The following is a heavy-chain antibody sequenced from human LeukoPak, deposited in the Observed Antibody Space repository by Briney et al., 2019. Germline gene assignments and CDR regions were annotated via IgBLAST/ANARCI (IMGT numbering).Heavy chain of an antibody. Sequence: SETLSLTCTVSVGSISSYYWSWIRQPPGKGRDGIGYSYYWGSTNYNPSLKRQVTISVDTSKNQFSLKLSSVTAADTAVYYCARDPGVRAAIPHYYYYGMDVWGKGTTVTVSS. CDR1: VGSISSYY. CDR3: ARDPGVRAAIPHYYYYGMDV. J-gene: IGHJ6*04. CDR2: SYYWGST. D-gene: IGHD3-10*01. V-gene: IGHV4-59*01.